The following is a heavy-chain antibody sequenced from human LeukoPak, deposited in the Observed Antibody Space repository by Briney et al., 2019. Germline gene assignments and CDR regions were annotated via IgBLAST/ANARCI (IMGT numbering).Heavy chain of an antibody. Sequence: PSETLSLTCTVSGGSISSYYWSWIRQPPGKGLQWIGSIYYTGITYYNPSLKSRVTISVDTSKNQFSLKLSSVTAADTAVYYCARGDGYNNPFDYWGQGTLVTVSS. D-gene: IGHD5-24*01. CDR3: ARGDGYNNPFDY. CDR1: GGSISSYY. CDR2: IYYTGIT. V-gene: IGHV4-59*01. J-gene: IGHJ4*02.